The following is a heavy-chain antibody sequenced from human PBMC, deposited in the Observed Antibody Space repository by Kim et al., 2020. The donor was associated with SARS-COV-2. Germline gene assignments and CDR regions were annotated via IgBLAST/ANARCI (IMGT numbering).Heavy chain of an antibody. D-gene: IGHD6-19*01. V-gene: IGHV3-53*01. J-gene: IGHJ4*02. CDR3: ARAKDLYSSGWFDY. Sequence: ADSVKGRFTISRDNSKNTLYLQMNSLRAEDTAVYYCARAKDLYSSGWFDYWGQGTLVTVSS.